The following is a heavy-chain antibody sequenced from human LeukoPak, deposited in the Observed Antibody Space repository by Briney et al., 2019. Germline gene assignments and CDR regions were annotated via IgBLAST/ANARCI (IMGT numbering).Heavy chain of an antibody. CDR1: GGSISSYY. J-gene: IGHJ6*03. Sequence: TSSETLSLTCTASGGSISSYYWSWIRQPAGKGLEWIGRIYTSGSTNYNPSLKSRVTMSVDTSKNQFSLKLSSVTAADTALYYCARDQGSGSYPYYYYYMDVWGQGTTVTVSS. CDR3: ARDQGSGSYPYYYYYMDV. D-gene: IGHD1-26*01. V-gene: IGHV4-4*07. CDR2: IYTSGST.